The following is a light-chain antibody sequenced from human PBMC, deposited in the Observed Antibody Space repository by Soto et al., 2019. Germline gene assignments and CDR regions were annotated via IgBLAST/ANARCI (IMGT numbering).Light chain of an antibody. CDR2: KSS. Sequence: DIQMTQSPSTLSASVGDNVTITCRASQRIGSWLAWYQQRPGKAPKLLIYKSSILESGVPSRFSGRGSGTEFTLTITSLQPDDFATYYCQQYNAYSRTFGQGTKVEIK. J-gene: IGKJ1*01. CDR3: QQYNAYSRT. V-gene: IGKV1-5*03. CDR1: QRIGSW.